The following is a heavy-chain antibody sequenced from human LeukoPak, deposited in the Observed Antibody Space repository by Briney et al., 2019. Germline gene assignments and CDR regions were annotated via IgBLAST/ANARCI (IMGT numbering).Heavy chain of an antibody. CDR3: ATLAQQLEYYYYYGMDV. Sequence: ASVKVSCKVSGYTLTELSMHWVRQAPGKGLEWMGGFDPEDGETIYAQKFQGRVTMTEDTSTDTAYMELSSLRSEDTAVYYCATLAQQLEYYYYYGMDVWGQGTTVTVSS. J-gene: IGHJ6*02. V-gene: IGHV1-24*01. CDR1: GYTLTELS. CDR2: FDPEDGET. D-gene: IGHD6-13*01.